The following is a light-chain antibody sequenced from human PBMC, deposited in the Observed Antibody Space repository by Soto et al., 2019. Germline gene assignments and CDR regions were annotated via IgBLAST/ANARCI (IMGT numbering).Light chain of an antibody. CDR1: QSISNY. CDR3: QQRSQWPPLT. CDR2: DAS. Sequence: EIVLTQSPGTLSLSPGERATLSCRASQSISNYLAWYQHKPGQAPRLLISDASKRASGVPARFSGSGSGTDFTLTISSREPEDFAVYYCQQRSQWPPLTFGGGTTVEIK. J-gene: IGKJ4*01. V-gene: IGKV3-11*01.